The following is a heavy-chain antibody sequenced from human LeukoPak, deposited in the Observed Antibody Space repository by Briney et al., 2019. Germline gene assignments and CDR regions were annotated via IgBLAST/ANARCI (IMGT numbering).Heavy chain of an antibody. D-gene: IGHD3-22*01. CDR3: ARVPDYYDSSGRDY. J-gene: IGHJ4*02. CDR2: ISSSSSYI. CDR1: GFTFSSYS. Sequence: GGSLRLSCAASGFTFSSYSMNWARQAPGKGLEWVSSISSSSSYIYYADSVKGRFTISRDNAKNSLYLQMNSLRAEDTAVYYCARVPDYYDSSGRDYWGQGTLVTVSS. V-gene: IGHV3-21*01.